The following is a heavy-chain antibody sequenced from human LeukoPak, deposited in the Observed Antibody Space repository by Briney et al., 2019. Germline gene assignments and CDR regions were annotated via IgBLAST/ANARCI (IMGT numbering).Heavy chain of an antibody. J-gene: IGHJ4*02. D-gene: IGHD4-11*01. CDR2: ISSNGGST. CDR1: GFTFSTYA. V-gene: IGHV3-23*01. CDR3: TKDLYTVTGDY. Sequence: GGSLRLSCAASGFTFSTYAMSWVRQAPGKGPEWVSLISSNGGSTHYADSVKGRFTISRDNSKNTLYLQMKSLRAEDTAVYYCTKDLYTVTGDYWGQGTLVTVSS.